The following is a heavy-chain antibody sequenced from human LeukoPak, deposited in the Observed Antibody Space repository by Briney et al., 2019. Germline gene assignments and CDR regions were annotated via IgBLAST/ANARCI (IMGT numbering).Heavy chain of an antibody. D-gene: IGHD5-18*01. CDR2: MNPDSGHT. J-gene: IGHJ1*01. CDR3: TRNTAGARYFQR. V-gene: IGHV1-8*01. CDR1: GSTFTSYD. Sequence: ASVKVSCEASGSTFTSYDINWVRQATGQGLEWMGWMNPDSGHTGYAQKFQGRVTMPRNTSVSTAYMELSSLTSEDTAVYYCTRNTAGARYFQRWGQGTLVTVSS.